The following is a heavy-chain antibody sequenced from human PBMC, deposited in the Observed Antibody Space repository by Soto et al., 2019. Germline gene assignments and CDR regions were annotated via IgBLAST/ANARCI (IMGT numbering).Heavy chain of an antibody. J-gene: IGHJ4*02. Sequence: LSLTCTVSGGPITTGGYYWSWIRQLPGKGLEWIGHRYYSESTYYNPSLKSRVSISLDTSKNQFSLKLSFVTAADTAMYYCARTKCSGGSCYSWSLDYWGQGTPVTVSS. CDR3: ARTKCSGGSCYSWSLDY. CDR2: RYYSEST. CDR1: GGPITTGGYY. D-gene: IGHD2-15*01. V-gene: IGHV4-31*03.